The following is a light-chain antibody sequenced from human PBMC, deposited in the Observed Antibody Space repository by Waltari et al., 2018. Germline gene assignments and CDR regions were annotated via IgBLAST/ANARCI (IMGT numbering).Light chain of an antibody. J-gene: IGKJ3*01. CDR3: QRYNSFSPS. CDR2: DAS. V-gene: IGKV1-5*01. Sequence: DIQMTQSPSTLSASVGDRVTITCRASQTISGRLAWYQQKPGKAPKLLIYDASSLQGGVPSRFSGGGSGTEFTLTISSLQPDDFATYYCQRYNSFSPSFGSGTKLDIK. CDR1: QTISGR.